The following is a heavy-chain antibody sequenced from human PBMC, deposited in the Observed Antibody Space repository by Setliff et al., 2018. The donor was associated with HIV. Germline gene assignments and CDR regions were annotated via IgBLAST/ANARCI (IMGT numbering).Heavy chain of an antibody. V-gene: IGHV4-31*11. Sequence: SETLSLTCVVSGGSINTGGYYWTWIRQVPGKGLEWIGSIYYTGTTNYNPSLESRLTISIDTSQNHFSLKLSSVTAADTAVYYCARHQGKYYDSSGYSGWFFDLWGRGTLVTAPQ. J-gene: IGHJ2*01. CDR2: IYYTGTT. CDR1: GGSINTGGYY. CDR3: ARHQGKYYDSSGYSGWFFDL. D-gene: IGHD3-22*01.